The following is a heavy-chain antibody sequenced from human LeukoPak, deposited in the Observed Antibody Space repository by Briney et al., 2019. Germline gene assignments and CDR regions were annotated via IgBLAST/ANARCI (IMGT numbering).Heavy chain of an antibody. Sequence: PSETLSLTCTVSGGSISSYYWSWIRQPPGKGLEWIGYIYYSGSTNYNPPLKSRVTISVDTSKNQFSLKLSSVTAADTAVYYCARGGIAARPGGYFDYWGQGTLVTVSS. CDR2: IYYSGST. D-gene: IGHD6-6*01. V-gene: IGHV4-59*08. J-gene: IGHJ4*02. CDR1: GGSISSYY. CDR3: ARGGIAARPGGYFDY.